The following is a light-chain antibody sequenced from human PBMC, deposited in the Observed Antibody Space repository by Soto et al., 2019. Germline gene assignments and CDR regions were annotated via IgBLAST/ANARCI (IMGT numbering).Light chain of an antibody. CDR1: NSDVGGYKY. CDR2: EVS. J-gene: IGLJ1*01. CDR3: CSYAGSNNYV. Sequence: QSALTQPPSASGSPGQSVTISCTGTNSDVGGYKYVSWFQQHPGKAPKLMICEVSKRPSGVPDRFSGSRSGNTASLTVSGLQAEDEADYYCCSYAGSNNYVFGTGTKLTVL. V-gene: IGLV2-8*01.